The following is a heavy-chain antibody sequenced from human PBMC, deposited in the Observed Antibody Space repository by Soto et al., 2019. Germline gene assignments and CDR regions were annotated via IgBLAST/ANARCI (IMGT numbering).Heavy chain of an antibody. CDR2: IDWDDDK. Sequence: SGPTLVNPTQTLTLTCTFSGFSLTTSGMCVSWIRQPPGKALEWLARIDWDDDKYYSTSLKTRLTISKDTSKNQVVLTMTNMDPVDTATYYCSGGSCYWFDPGGQGTLVTVSS. V-gene: IGHV2-70*11. CDR3: SGGSCYWFDP. D-gene: IGHD2-15*01. J-gene: IGHJ5*02. CDR1: GFSLTTSGMC.